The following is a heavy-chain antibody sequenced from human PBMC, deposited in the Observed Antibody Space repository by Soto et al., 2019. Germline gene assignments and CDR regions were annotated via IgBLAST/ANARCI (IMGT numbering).Heavy chain of an antibody. Sequence: QVQLQESGPGLVKPSQTLSLTCTVSGGSISSGDYYWSWIRQHPGKGLEWIGYIYYSGSTYYNPPXTXRXXISVATSKNQFSLKLSSVTAADTAVYYCARWWSGSRQGFDPWGQGTLVTVSS. CDR1: GGSISSGDYY. J-gene: IGHJ5*02. CDR3: ARWWSGSRQGFDP. V-gene: IGHV4-31*03. D-gene: IGHD3-3*01. CDR2: IYYSGST.